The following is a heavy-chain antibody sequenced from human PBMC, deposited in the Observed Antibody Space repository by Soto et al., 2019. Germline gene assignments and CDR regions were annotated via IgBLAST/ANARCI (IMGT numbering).Heavy chain of an antibody. CDR3: AKDPNSSSSWYGTHFDD. V-gene: IGHV3-23*01. J-gene: IGHJ4*02. D-gene: IGHD6-13*01. Sequence: EVQLLESGGGLVQPGGSLRLSCAASGFSFRNHAMAWVRQAPGKGLEWVSAISGSGDSTYYADSVKGRFTISRDNSKNTLYLQMNSLRTEDTAVYYCAKDPNSSSSWYGTHFDDWGQGTLVTVSS. CDR1: GFSFRNHA. CDR2: ISGSGDST.